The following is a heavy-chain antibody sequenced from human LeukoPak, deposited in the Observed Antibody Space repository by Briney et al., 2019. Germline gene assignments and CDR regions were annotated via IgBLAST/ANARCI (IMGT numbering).Heavy chain of an antibody. D-gene: IGHD3-10*01. CDR1: GFTFSKAW. J-gene: IGHJ4*02. Sequence: GGSLRLSCAASGFTFSKAWMTWVRQAPGKGLEWVAVISNDGNNKYYADSVKGRFTISRDNSNNTLSLQMNGLRVEDTAVYYCARPDDSESFYRANHYWGRGTLVTVS. CDR3: ARPDDSESFYRANHY. V-gene: IGHV3-30*03. CDR2: ISNDGNNK.